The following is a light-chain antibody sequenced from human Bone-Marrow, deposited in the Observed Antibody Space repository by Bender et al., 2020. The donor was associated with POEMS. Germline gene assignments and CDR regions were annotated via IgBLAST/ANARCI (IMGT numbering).Light chain of an antibody. CDR3: SSYTSTNTLVV. Sequence: QSALTQPRSVSGSPGQSVTISCTGTSSDVGGYNYVSWYQQHPGKVPRLMIYDVTHRPSGVSDRFSGSKSGNTASLTISGLQAEDEADYYCSSYTSTNTLVVFGGGTKLTVL. V-gene: IGLV2-14*03. J-gene: IGLJ2*01. CDR1: SSDVGGYNY. CDR2: DVT.